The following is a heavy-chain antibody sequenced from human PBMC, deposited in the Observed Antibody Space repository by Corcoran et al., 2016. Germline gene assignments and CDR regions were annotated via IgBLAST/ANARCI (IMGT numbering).Heavy chain of an antibody. J-gene: IGHJ6*02. CDR2: INHSGST. CDR3: ARGPLYYDFWSGYQPYYGMDV. Sequence: QVQLQQWGAGLLKPSETLSLTCAVYGGSFSGYYWSWIRQPPGKGLEWMGEINHSGSTNYNPSLKSRVTISVDTSKNQFSLKLSSVTAADTAVYYCARGPLYYDFWSGYQPYYGMDVWGQGTTVTVSS. D-gene: IGHD3-3*01. CDR1: GGSFSGYY. V-gene: IGHV4-34*01.